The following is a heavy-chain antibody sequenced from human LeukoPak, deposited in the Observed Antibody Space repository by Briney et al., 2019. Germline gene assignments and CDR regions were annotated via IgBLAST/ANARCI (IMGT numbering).Heavy chain of an antibody. D-gene: IGHD3-16*01. CDR1: GFTFSLLG. CDR3: AKEGDEFRGYLDV. J-gene: IGHJ6*03. CDR2: IHNEGTQG. Sequence: GTSLTLSRAASGFTFSLLGMEWVRQAPGKGLEWVGVIHNEGTQGQYAHSVKGRFTISKDNSQNTLYLQMNNLRDDDKDVYYCAKEGDEFRGYLDVWGKGTTVTVSS. V-gene: IGHV3-33*06.